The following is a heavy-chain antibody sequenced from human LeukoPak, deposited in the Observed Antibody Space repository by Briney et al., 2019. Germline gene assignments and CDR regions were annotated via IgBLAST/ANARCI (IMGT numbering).Heavy chain of an antibody. CDR3: ARRYGSGSLGWFDP. CDR2: IYYSGST. CDR1: GGSISSYY. D-gene: IGHD3-10*01. Sequence: PSETLSLTCTVSGGSISSYYWSWIRQPPGKGLEWIGYIYYSGSTNCNPSLKSRVTISVDTSKNQFSLKLSSVTAADTAVYYCARRYGSGSLGWFDPWGQGTLVTVSS. V-gene: IGHV4-59*01. J-gene: IGHJ5*02.